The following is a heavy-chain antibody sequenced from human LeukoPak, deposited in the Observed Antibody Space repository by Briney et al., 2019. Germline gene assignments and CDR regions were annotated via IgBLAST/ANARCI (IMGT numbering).Heavy chain of an antibody. D-gene: IGHD3-10*01. Sequence: GGSLRPSCAASGFTVSSNYMSWVRQAPGKGLEWVSVIYSGGSTYYADSVKGRFTIPRDNSKNTLYLQMNSPRAEDTAVYYCARGGPHGSGSPFDYWGQGTLVTVSS. V-gene: IGHV3-53*01. J-gene: IGHJ4*02. CDR1: GFTVSSNY. CDR3: ARGGPHGSGSPFDY. CDR2: IYSGGST.